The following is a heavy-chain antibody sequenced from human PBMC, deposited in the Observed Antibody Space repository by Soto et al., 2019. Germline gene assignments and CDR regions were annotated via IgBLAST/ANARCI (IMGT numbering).Heavy chain of an antibody. CDR3: ARDFNYDYGDYFDY. CDR2: IWYDGSNK. Sequence: QVQLVESGGGVVQPGRSLRLSCAASGFTFSSYGMHWVRQAPGKGLEWVAVIWYDGSNKYYADSVKGRFTISRDNSKNTLYLQMNSLRAEDTAVYYCARDFNYDYGDYFDYWGQGTLVTVSS. D-gene: IGHD4-17*01. J-gene: IGHJ4*02. CDR1: GFTFSSYG. V-gene: IGHV3-33*01.